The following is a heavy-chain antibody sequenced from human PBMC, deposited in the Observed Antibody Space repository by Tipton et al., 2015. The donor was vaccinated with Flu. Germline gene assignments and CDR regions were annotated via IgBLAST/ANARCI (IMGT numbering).Heavy chain of an antibody. Sequence: VQLVQSGAELKKPGESLRISCKVSGYSFTNHWIGWVRQMPGKGLDWAGLIYPGDSDTIYSPSFQGQVTISVDKSINTAYLQWGSLKASDIAIYYCVSEGSLWGQGTLVTVSS. CDR1: GYSFTNHW. CDR2: IYPGDSDT. CDR3: VSEGSL. J-gene: IGHJ4*02. V-gene: IGHV5-51*03.